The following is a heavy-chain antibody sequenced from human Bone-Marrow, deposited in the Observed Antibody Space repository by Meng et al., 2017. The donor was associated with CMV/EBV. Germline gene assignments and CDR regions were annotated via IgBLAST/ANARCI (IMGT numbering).Heavy chain of an antibody. V-gene: IGHV1-8*02. D-gene: IGHD2-2*01. J-gene: IGHJ6*02. CDR2: MNPNSGNT. Sequence: ASVKVSCKASGYTFTSYGINWVRQAPGQGLEWMGWMNPNSGNTGYAQKFQGRVTMTRNTSISTAYMELSSLRSEDTAVYYCARGGSYQLLSYYYYGMDVWGQGTTVTVSS. CDR3: ARGGSYQLLSYYYYGMDV. CDR1: GYTFTSYG.